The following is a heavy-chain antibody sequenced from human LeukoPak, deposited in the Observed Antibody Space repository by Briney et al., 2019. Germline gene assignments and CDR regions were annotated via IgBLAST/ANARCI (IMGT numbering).Heavy chain of an antibody. CDR3: ASLEYCTNGVCSPPLNY. CDR2: INHSGST. CDR1: GGSFSGYY. Sequence: PSETLSLTCAVYGGSFSGYYWSWIRQPPGKGLEWIGEINHSGSTNYNPSLKSRVTISVDTSKNQYSLKLSSVTAADTAVYYCASLEYCTNGVCSPPLNYWGQGTLVTVSS. D-gene: IGHD2-8*01. J-gene: IGHJ4*02. V-gene: IGHV4-34*01.